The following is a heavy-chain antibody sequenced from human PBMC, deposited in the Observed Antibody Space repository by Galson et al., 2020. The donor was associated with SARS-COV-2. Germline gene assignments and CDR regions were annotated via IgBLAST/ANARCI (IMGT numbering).Heavy chain of an antibody. CDR2: ISYDGSNK. CDR1: GFNFSSYG. J-gene: IGHJ4*02. CDR3: AGELLNFFDY. Sequence: GGSLRLSCAASGFNFSSYGMHWVRQAPGKGLERAAVISYDGSNKYYADSVKGRFTISRDNSKNTLYLQMNSLRAEDTAVYYCAGELLNFFDYWGQGTLVTVSS. V-gene: IGHV3-30*03. D-gene: IGHD1-26*01.